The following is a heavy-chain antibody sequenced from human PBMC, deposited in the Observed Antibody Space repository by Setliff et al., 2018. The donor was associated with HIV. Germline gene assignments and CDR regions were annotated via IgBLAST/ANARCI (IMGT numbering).Heavy chain of an antibody. V-gene: IGHV3-30-3*01. CDR3: ARDKRASFDGLDV. J-gene: IGHJ6*02. CDR1: GFTFSSYA. CDR2: ISYDGSNK. Sequence: GGSLRLSCAASGFTFSSYAMHWVRQAPGKGLEWVAVISYDGSNKYYADSVKGRFTISRDNSKNTLYLQMNSLRAEDTAVYYCARDKRASFDGLDVWGQGTTVTVSS.